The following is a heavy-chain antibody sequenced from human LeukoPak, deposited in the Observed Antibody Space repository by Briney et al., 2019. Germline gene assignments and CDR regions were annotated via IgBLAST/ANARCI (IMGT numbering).Heavy chain of an antibody. Sequence: PGGSLRLSCAASGFTFSDFYMSWIRQAPGMGLEWVSYISSSGSTIYYADSVKGRFTISRDNAKNSLYLQMNSLRAEDTAVYYCARRRYNWNAIDYWGQGTLVTVSS. D-gene: IGHD1-20*01. CDR3: ARRRYNWNAIDY. CDR1: GFTFSDFY. J-gene: IGHJ4*02. CDR2: ISSSGSTI. V-gene: IGHV3-11*01.